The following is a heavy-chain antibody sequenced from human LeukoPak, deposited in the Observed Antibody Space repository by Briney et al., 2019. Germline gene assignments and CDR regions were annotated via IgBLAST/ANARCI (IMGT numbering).Heavy chain of an antibody. CDR3: AKGGYTSAYDY. D-gene: IGHD2-2*02. Sequence: GGSLRLSCTASGFTFNDYAMTWVRQAPGKGLEWVSSIRATDPSTYYADSVKGRFTISRDNSKSTLYLQMNSLRDEDTAMYFCAKGGYTSAYDYWGQGTLVTVSS. V-gene: IGHV3-23*01. CDR2: IRATDPST. CDR1: GFTFNDYA. J-gene: IGHJ4*02.